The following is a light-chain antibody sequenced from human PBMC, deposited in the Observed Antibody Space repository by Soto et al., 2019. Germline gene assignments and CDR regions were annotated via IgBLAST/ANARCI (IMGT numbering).Light chain of an antibody. J-gene: IGKJ4*01. CDR1: QSVSSSY. Sequence: EIVLTQSPGTLSLSPGERATLSCRASQSVSSSYLAWYQQKPGQAPRLLIYGASSRATGIPDRFSGSGSGTDFTLTISRLEPEDFAVYSCQQYGSSPGTVGGGTKVEIK. CDR3: QQYGSSPGT. V-gene: IGKV3-20*01. CDR2: GAS.